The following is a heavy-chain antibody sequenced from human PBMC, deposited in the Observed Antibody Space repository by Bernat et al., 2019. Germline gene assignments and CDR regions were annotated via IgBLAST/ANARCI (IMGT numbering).Heavy chain of an antibody. CDR1: GFTFSSYG. Sequence: QVQLVESGGGVVQPGRSLRLSCAASGFTFSSYGIHWVRQAPGKGLEWVAVISYDGSNKYYADSVKGRFTISRDNSKNTLYLQMNSLRAEDTAVYYCAKPLRLQYYFDYWGQGTLVTVSS. D-gene: IGHD5-12*01. J-gene: IGHJ4*02. CDR3: AKPLRLQYYFDY. V-gene: IGHV3-30*18. CDR2: ISYDGSNK.